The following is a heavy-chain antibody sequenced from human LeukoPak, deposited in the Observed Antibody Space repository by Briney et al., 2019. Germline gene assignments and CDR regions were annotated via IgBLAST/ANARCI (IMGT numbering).Heavy chain of an antibody. D-gene: IGHD3-16*01. Sequence: PSETLSLTCTVSGGSISSYYWSWIRQPPGKGLEWIGHIFYSGSTNYNPSLKSRVTVSVDTSKNQLSLELSSVTAADTAVYYCARAGGTKKELDYWGQGTLVTVSS. J-gene: IGHJ4*02. CDR1: GGSISSYY. V-gene: IGHV4-59*01. CDR3: ARAGGTKKELDY. CDR2: IFYSGST.